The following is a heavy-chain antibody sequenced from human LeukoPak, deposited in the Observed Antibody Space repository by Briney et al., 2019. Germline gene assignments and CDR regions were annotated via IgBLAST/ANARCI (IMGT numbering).Heavy chain of an antibody. V-gene: IGHV4-61*09. CDR1: GGSISSSSYY. Sequence: SQTLSLTCTVSGGSISSSSYYWTWIRQPAGKGLEWIGHIFPTGSTNYNPSLKSRVTISVDTSKNQFSLKLSSVTAADTAVYYCARAGYSYDENFDYWGQGTLVTVSS. D-gene: IGHD5-18*01. CDR3: ARAGYSYDENFDY. CDR2: IFPTGST. J-gene: IGHJ4*02.